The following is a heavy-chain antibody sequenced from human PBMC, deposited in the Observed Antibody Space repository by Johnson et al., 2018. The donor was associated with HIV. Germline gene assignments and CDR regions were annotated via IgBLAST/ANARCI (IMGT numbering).Heavy chain of an antibody. CDR2: VSGSGTGT. J-gene: IGHJ3*01. D-gene: IGHD3-22*01. CDR1: GFSVSSNY. V-gene: IGHV3-23*04. Sequence: VQVVESGGGLVQPGGSLRLSCAASGFSVSSNYMSWVRQAPGKGLEWVSAVSGSGTGTYYADSVKGRVTISRDNSKSTLFLQMNSLRAEDTAVYYCAKARRAYDSRGYYYAYDAFDLWGQGTMVTVSS. CDR3: AKARRAYDSRGYYYAYDAFDL.